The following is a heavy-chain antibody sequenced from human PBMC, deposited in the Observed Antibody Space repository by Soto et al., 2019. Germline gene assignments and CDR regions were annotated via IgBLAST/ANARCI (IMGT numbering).Heavy chain of an antibody. V-gene: IGHV4-34*01. J-gene: IGHJ4*02. D-gene: IGHD6-6*01. CDR3: ARGYLGYSSSSTSYYFDY. CDR1: GGSFSGYY. Sequence: PSETLSLTCAVYGGSFSGYYWSWIRQPPGKGLEWIGEINHSGSTNYNPSLKSRVTISVDTSKNQFSLKLSSVTAADTAVYYCARGYLGYSSSSTSYYFDYWGQGTLVTVSS. CDR2: INHSGST.